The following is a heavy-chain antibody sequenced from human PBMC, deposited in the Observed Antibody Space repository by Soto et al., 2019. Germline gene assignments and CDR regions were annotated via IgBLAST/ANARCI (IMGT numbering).Heavy chain of an antibody. D-gene: IGHD6-19*01. CDR3: ARDKITVAGPLDY. V-gene: IGHV1-69*06. CDR1: GGTFSSYA. Sequence: SVKVSCKASGGTFSSYAITWVRQAPGQGLDWMGGIIPIFGTANYAQKFQGRVTITADKSTSTAYMELSSLRSEDTAVYYCARDKITVAGPLDYWGQGTLVTVSS. J-gene: IGHJ4*02. CDR2: IIPIFGTA.